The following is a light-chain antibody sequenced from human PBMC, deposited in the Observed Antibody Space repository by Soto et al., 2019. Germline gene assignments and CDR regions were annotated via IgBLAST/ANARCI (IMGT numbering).Light chain of an antibody. CDR3: CSYAGSGTWV. V-gene: IGLV2-8*01. CDR2: EVN. Sequence: QSVLTQPPSASGSPGQSVTISCSGTSSDVGGYNYVSWYQHYPGKAPKLIIFEVNRRPSGVSDRFSGSKSGNTASLTISGLQAEDEADFYCCSYAGSGTWVFGGGTQLTVL. J-gene: IGLJ3*02. CDR1: SSDVGGYNY.